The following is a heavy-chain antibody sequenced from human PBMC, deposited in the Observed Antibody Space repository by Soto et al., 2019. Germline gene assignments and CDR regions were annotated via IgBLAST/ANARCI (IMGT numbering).Heavy chain of an antibody. J-gene: IGHJ5*02. CDR3: ARDTAAKYSDSHSYYPHFDP. D-gene: IGHD3-22*01. CDR2: ISGTYDYT. Sequence: HGGSLKLSCAASGFSFSNFAMTWVRQAPGEGLEWVSSISGTYDYTYYADSVKGRFTISRDNARNTLFLHMNNLRLSSVTAADTAVYYCARDTAAKYSDSHSYYPHFDPWGQGTLVTVSS. CDR1: GFSFSNFA. V-gene: IGHV3-23*01.